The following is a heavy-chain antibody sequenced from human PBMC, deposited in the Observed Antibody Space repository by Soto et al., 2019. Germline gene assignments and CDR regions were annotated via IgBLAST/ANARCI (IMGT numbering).Heavy chain of an antibody. CDR3: ARLFTYYYGSGSPRWFDP. D-gene: IGHD3-10*01. CDR2: ISAYNGNT. Sequence: QVQLVQSGAEVKKPGASVKVSCKASGYTFTSYGISWVRQAPGQGLEWMGWISAYNGNTNYAQKLQGRVNMTTDTSTSTAYMELRSLRSDDTAVYYCARLFTYYYGSGSPRWFDPWGQGTLVTVSS. CDR1: GYTFTSYG. V-gene: IGHV1-18*01. J-gene: IGHJ5*02.